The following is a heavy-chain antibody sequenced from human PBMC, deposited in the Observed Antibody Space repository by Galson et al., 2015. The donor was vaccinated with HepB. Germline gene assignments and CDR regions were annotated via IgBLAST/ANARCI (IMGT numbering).Heavy chain of an antibody. CDR2: IDWDDDK. D-gene: IGHD2-15*01. V-gene: IGHV2-70*11. Sequence: PALVKPTQTLTLTCTFSGFSLRTSGMCVSWIRQPPGKALEWLARIDWDDDKYYSTSLKTRLTISKDTSKNQVVLTMTNMDPVDTATYYCARTRVKGCSGGSCYPRGYYYYYMDVWGKGTTVTVSS. J-gene: IGHJ6*03. CDR1: GFSLRTSGMC. CDR3: ARTRVKGCSGGSCYPRGYYYYYMDV.